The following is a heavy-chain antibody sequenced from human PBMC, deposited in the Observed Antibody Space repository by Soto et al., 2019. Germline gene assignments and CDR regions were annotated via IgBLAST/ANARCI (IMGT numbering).Heavy chain of an antibody. CDR2: ISGSGGST. CDR1: GFTFSSYA. J-gene: IGHJ4*02. CDR3: ARDVGYCISTSCLAADY. D-gene: IGHD2-2*01. Sequence: EVELVESGGGLVQPGGSLRLSCAGSGFTFSSYAMSWVRQAPGKGLEWVSAISGSGGSTYYADSVKGRFTISRDNAKNTLYLQMNRLGADETAVYYCARDVGYCISTSCLAADYWGQGTLVTVSS. V-gene: IGHV3-23*04.